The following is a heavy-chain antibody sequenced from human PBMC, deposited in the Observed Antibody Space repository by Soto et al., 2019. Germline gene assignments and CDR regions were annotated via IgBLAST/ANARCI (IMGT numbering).Heavy chain of an antibody. CDR2: VIPTQRTT. CDR3: VIDRLIVAVSVGRMDV. Sequence: QVQLVPSGAEVKKPGTSVRVSCKASGDTFIGYSISWVRQGPGQGLEWMGWVIPTQRTTKYAQRFQGRVTMSVDQFASTTYMELSSLRPEDTALYYCVIDRLIVAVSVGRMDVWGQGTTVTVSS. CDR1: GDTFIGYS. D-gene: IGHD6-19*01. J-gene: IGHJ6*02. V-gene: IGHV1-69*01.